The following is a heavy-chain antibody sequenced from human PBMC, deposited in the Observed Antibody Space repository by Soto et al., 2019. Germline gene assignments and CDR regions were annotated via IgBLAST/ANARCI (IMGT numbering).Heavy chain of an antibody. CDR3: AKGGIAVAGHYYYGMDV. J-gene: IGHJ6*02. D-gene: IGHD6-19*01. V-gene: IGHV3-30*18. Sequence: QVQLVESGGGVVQPGRSLRLSCAASGFTFSSYGMHWVRQAPGKGLEWVAVISYDGSNKYYADSVKGRFTISRDISKNTLYLQMNSLRAEDTAVYYCAKGGIAVAGHYYYGMDVWGQGTTVTVSS. CDR2: ISYDGSNK. CDR1: GFTFSSYG.